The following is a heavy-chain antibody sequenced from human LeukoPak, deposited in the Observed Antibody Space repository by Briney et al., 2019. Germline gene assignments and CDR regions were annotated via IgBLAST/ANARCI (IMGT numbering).Heavy chain of an antibody. J-gene: IGHJ4*02. CDR2: INPNSGGT. D-gene: IGHD6-13*01. CDR1: GYTFTGYY. Sequence: ASVKVSCKASGYTFTGYYMHWVRQAPGQGLEWMGWINPNSGGTNFAQNFQGRVTMTRDTSISTAYMELSRLRSDDTAVYYCARDQGGYYSSSWVFDYWGQGTLVTVSS. CDR3: ARDQGGYYSSSWVFDY. V-gene: IGHV1-2*02.